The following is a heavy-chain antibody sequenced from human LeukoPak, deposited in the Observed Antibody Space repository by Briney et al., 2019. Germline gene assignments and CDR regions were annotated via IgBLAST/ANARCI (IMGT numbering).Heavy chain of an antibody. CDR2: ISSSGGTT. D-gene: IGHD1-26*01. CDR3: ARDGRGSYHLDY. V-gene: IGHV3-48*03. J-gene: IGHJ4*02. CDR1: GFTFSSYE. Sequence: GGSLRLSCAASGFTFSSYEMNWVRQAPGKGLEWVAYISSSGGTTYYADSVKGRFTISRDNAKNSLYLQMNSLRAEDTAVYYCARDGRGSYHLDYWGQGTLVTVSS.